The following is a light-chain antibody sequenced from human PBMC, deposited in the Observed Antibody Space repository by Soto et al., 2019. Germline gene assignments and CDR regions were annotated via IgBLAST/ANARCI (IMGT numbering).Light chain of an antibody. CDR2: RIS. V-gene: IGKV1-39*01. Sequence: DIQMTQSPSSLSASVGDRVTITCRASRSISSYLNWYQQKPGKAPKLLIFRISTLQSGVPSRFSGSGSGTDFTLTISSLQPEDFAIYYCQQSYSTPPWTFGQGTKLEIK. CDR1: RSISSY. J-gene: IGKJ1*01. CDR3: QQSYSTPPWT.